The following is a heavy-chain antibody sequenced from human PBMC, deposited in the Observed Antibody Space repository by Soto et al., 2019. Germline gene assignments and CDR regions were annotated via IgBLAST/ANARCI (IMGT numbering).Heavy chain of an antibody. D-gene: IGHD2-8*01. CDR2: IYTSGST. V-gene: IGHV4-4*07. CDR1: GGSISSYY. Sequence: SETLSLTCTVSGGSISSYYWSWIRQPAGKGLEWIGRIYTSGSTNYNPSLKSRVTMSVDTSKNQFSLKLSSVTAADTAVYYCAREQARVYFNWFDPWGQGTLVTVYS. J-gene: IGHJ5*02. CDR3: AREQARVYFNWFDP.